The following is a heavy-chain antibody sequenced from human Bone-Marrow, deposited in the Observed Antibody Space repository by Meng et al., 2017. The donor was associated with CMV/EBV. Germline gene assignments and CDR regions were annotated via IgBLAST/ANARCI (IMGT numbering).Heavy chain of an antibody. CDR3: AREVAYINYYYGMDV. Sequence: GGSLRLSCAASGFTFSSYSMNWVRQAPGKGLEWVSYISSSSSTIYYADSVKGRFTISRDNAKNSLYLQMNSLRAEDTAVYYCAREVAYINYYYGMDVWGQGTTVTVSS. CDR2: ISSSSSTI. D-gene: IGHD2-21*01. J-gene: IGHJ6*02. V-gene: IGHV3-48*04. CDR1: GFTFSSYS.